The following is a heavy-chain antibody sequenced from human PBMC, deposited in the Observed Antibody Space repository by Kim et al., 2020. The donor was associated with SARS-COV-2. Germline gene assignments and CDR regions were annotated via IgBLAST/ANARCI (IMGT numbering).Heavy chain of an antibody. J-gene: IGHJ3*01. V-gene: IGHV1-2*05. D-gene: IGHD3-10*01. CDR1: GYTFTGYY. Sequence: ASVKVSCKASGYTFTGYYIHWVRQGPGQGLEWMGRINPDSGGTNLARRFQGRVTMTRDTSISTVYMEVSRLTPDDTVVYYCARGSYHDGLDFWGQGTLVT. CDR2: INPDSGGT. CDR3: ARGSYHDGLDF.